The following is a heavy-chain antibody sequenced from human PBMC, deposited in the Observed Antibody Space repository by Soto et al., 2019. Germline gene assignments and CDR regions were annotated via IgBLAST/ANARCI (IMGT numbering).Heavy chain of an antibody. V-gene: IGHV1-18*01. CDR2: ISASTRNT. J-gene: IGHJ2*01. Sequence: QVQLVQSGGEVKKPGASVKVSCQASGYTFSDYAISWVRQAPGQGLEWMGWISASTRNTDQAQNFQGRVIMTLDTSTNPVYVELRSLRSDDTAVYYCVICYCSVGSCYACWHFDLWGRGTLVTVSS. CDR3: VICYCSVGSCYACWHFDL. D-gene: IGHD2-15*01. CDR1: GYTFSDYA.